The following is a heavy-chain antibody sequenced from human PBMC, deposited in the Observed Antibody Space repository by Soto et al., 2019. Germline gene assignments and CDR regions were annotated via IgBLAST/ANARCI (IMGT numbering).Heavy chain of an antibody. D-gene: IGHD6-6*01. J-gene: IGHJ5*02. CDR1: GGSISSGGYY. CDR3: ARANRKGSSSNWFDP. V-gene: IGHV4-31*03. Sequence: SSETLSLTCTVSGGSISSGGYYWSWIRQHPGKGLEWIGYIYYSGSTYYNPSLKSRVTISVDTSKNQFSLKLSSVTAADTAVYYCARANRKGSSSNWFDPWGQGTLVTVSS. CDR2: IYYSGST.